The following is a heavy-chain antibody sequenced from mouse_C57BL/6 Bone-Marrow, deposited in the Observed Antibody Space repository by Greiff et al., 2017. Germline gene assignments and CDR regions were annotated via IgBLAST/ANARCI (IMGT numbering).Heavy chain of an antibody. Sequence: VQLQQPGAELVKPGASVKVSCKASGYTFTHYWMPRVKQRPGPGLEWIGRIHPSDSDTNYNQKFKGKATLTVDKSSSPAYMPLSSLTSEDSAVYYCAIPYYGSSTAGFAYWGQGTLVTVSA. CDR2: IHPSDSDT. D-gene: IGHD1-1*01. CDR1: GYTFTHYW. CDR3: AIPYYGSSTAGFAY. J-gene: IGHJ3*01. V-gene: IGHV1-74*01.